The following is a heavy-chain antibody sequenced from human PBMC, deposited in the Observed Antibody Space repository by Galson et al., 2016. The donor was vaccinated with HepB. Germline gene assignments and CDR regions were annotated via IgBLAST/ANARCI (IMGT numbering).Heavy chain of an antibody. CDR2: IIPVPNVA. CDR1: GGTFSNYT. J-gene: IGHJ4*02. CDR3: STAVQNGGAFYNDY. D-gene: IGHD3-16*01. V-gene: IGHV1-69*02. Sequence: SVKVSCKASGGTFSNYTFCWVRQAPGQGLEWLGRIIPVPNVANYAQKFQGRVTITADKSTNTAYMELSSLRFEDTAMYYCSTAVQNGGAFYNDYWGQGTLVTVSS.